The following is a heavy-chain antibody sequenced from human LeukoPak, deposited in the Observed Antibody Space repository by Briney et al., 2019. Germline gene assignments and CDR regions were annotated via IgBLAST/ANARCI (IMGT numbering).Heavy chain of an antibody. D-gene: IGHD4-11*01. CDR1: GYTFISYY. CDR3: ARDSGTVSDAFDI. CDR2: INPSGGST. J-gene: IGHJ3*02. V-gene: IGHV1-46*01. Sequence: ASVKVSCKTSGYTFISYYIHWVRQAPGQGLEWMGIINPSGGSTRYAQKFQGRVTMTRDTSTGTIYMELSSLRSEDTAVYFCARDSGTVSDAFDIWGQGTMVTVSS.